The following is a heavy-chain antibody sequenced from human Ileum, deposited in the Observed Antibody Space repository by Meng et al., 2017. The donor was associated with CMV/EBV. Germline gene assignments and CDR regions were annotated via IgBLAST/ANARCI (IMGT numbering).Heavy chain of an antibody. J-gene: IGHJ4*02. CDR1: GGPISGSTYY. CDR2: IYYTGST. Sequence: SETLSLTCSLSGGPISGSTYYWGWIRQPPGKGLEWIGSIYYTGSTFYNPSLKSRATISVDTSKNQFSLTLTSVTAADTAVYYCAREGSSWCPDHWGQGTLVTVSS. CDR3: AREGSSWCPDH. D-gene: IGHD6-13*01. V-gene: IGHV4-39*07.